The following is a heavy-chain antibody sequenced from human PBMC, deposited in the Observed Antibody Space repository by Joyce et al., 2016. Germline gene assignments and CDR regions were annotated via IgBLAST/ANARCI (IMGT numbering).Heavy chain of an antibody. D-gene: IGHD5-12*01. CDR2: MSYDGSYT. Sequence: GFTSSVHGMSWVRQAPGKGLEWVATMSYDGSYTNYAESVKGRFTISRDNSKSTLYLQMNSLRPEDTAMYYCAKAKGHSGFDYLDFWGQGPCSPSPQ. V-gene: IGHV3-30*18. CDR1: GFTSSVHG. J-gene: IGHJ4*02. CDR3: AKAKGHSGFDYLDF.